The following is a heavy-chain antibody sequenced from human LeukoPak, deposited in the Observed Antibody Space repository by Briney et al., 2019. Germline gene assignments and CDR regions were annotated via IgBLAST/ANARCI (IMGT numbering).Heavy chain of an antibody. D-gene: IGHD2-2*01. CDR2: INHSGST. J-gene: IGHJ5*02. V-gene: IGHV4-34*01. Sequence: PSETPSLTCAVYGGSFSGYYWSWIRQPPGKGLEWIGEINHSGSTNYNPSLKSRVTISVDTSKNQFSLKLSSVTAADTAVYYCARGYRLRNNWFDPWGQGTLVTVSS. CDR1: GGSFSGYY. CDR3: ARGYRLRNNWFDP.